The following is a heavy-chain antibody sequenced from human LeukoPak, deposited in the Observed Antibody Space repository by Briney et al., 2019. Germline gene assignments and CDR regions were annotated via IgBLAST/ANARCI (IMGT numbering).Heavy chain of an antibody. D-gene: IGHD5-18*01. V-gene: IGHV4-59*01. Sequence: SETLSLTYTVSGGSISSYYWSWIRQPPGKGLEWIGYIYYSGSTNYNPSLKSRVTISVDTSKNQFSLKLSSVTAADTAVYYCARDGYFPYYYGMDVWGQGTTVTVSS. CDR3: ARDGYFPYYYGMDV. J-gene: IGHJ6*02. CDR1: GGSISSYY. CDR2: IYYSGST.